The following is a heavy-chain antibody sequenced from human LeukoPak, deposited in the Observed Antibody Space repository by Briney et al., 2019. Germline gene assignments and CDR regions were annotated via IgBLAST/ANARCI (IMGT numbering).Heavy chain of an antibody. CDR3: ARGGVYCTNGVCSRRFAY. J-gene: IGHJ4*02. V-gene: IGHV3-13*01. Sequence: HPGGSLRLSCAASGFTFSSYDMHCVRQATGKGLEWGLAIGTAVDTYYPGSVKGVVTISRENAKNSLYLQMNSLRAGDTAVYYCARGGVYCTNGVCSRRFAYWGQGTLVTVSS. CDR1: GFTFSSYD. CDR2: IGTAVDT. D-gene: IGHD2-8*01.